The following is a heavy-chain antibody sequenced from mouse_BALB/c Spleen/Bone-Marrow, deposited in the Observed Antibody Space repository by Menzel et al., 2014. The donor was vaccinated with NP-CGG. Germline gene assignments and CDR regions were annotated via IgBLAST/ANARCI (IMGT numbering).Heavy chain of an antibody. CDR1: GYTFXSYW. CDR2: ILPGSGST. CDR3: ARAYYVNYDAMDY. Sequence: QVQLQQSGAELMKPGASMKISCKATGYTFXSYWIEWVKQRPGRGLEWIGEILPGSGSTNYNERFKGKATFTADTSSNTAYMQLSSLTSEDSAVYYCARAYYVNYDAMDYWGQGTSVTVSS. D-gene: IGHD2-10*01. J-gene: IGHJ4*01. V-gene: IGHV1-9*01.